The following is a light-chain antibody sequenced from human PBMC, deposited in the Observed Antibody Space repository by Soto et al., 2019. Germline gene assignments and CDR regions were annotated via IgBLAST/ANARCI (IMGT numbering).Light chain of an antibody. Sequence: QSALTQPPSASGSPGQSVTISCTGTSSDVGAYNYVSWYQQHPGKAPKLMIYDVSKRPSGVPDRFSGSKSGNTASLTVSGLQAEDYADFYCISYAGSSIWVFGGGTKLTVL. J-gene: IGLJ3*02. CDR2: DVS. CDR1: SSDVGAYNY. CDR3: ISYAGSSIWV. V-gene: IGLV2-8*01.